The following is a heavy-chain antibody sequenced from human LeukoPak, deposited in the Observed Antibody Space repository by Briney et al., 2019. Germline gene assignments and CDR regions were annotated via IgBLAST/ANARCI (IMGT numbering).Heavy chain of an antibody. CDR3: ARDRRRGIDP. CDR1: GGTFSSYA. Sequence: SVKVSCKASGGTFSSYAISWVRQAPGQGREWMGRIIPIFGTANNAKKFQGRVTITTDDSTSTAYMELSSLRSEDTAVYYCARDRRRGIDPWGQGTLVTVSS. D-gene: IGHD3-16*01. CDR2: IIPIFGTA. V-gene: IGHV1-69*05. J-gene: IGHJ5*02.